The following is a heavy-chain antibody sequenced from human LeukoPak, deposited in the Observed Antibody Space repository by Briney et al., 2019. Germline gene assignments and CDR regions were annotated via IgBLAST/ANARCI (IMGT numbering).Heavy chain of an antibody. CDR3: TTSNGDYVRDYYYYYYMDV. V-gene: IGHV3-15*01. CDR1: GFTFSNAW. Sequence: GSLRLSCAASGFTFSNAWMSWVRQAPGKGLEWVGRIKSKTDDETTDCAAPVKGRFTISRDDSKNTLYLHMNSLKTEDTAVYYCTTSNGDYVRDYYYYYYMDVWGKGTTVTVSS. J-gene: IGHJ6*03. D-gene: IGHD4-17*01. CDR2: IKSKTDDETT.